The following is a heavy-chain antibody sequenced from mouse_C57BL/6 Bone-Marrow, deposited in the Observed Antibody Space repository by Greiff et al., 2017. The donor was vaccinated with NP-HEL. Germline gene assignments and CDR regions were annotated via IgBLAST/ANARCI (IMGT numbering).Heavy chain of an antibody. V-gene: IGHV3-1*01. Sequence: EVQLQESGPGMVKPSQSLSLTCTVTGYSITSGYDWHWIRHFPGNKLEWMGYISYSGSTNYNPSLKSRISITHDTSKNHFFLKLNSVTTEDTATYYCARVQLGYFDYWGQGTTLTVSS. CDR3: ARVQLGYFDY. J-gene: IGHJ2*01. CDR1: GYSITSGYD. CDR2: ISYSGST. D-gene: IGHD4-1*02.